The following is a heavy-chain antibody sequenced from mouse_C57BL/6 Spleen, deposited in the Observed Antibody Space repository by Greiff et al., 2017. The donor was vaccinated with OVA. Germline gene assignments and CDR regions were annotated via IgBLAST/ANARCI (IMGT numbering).Heavy chain of an antibody. J-gene: IGHJ2*01. CDR3: ARENYGNYDY. V-gene: IGHV1-85*01. Sequence: QVQLKESGPELVKPGASVKLSCKASGYTFTSYDINWVKQRPGQGLEWIGWIYPRDGSTKYNEKFKGKATLTVDTSSSTAYMDLHSLTSEDAAVYFCARENYGNYDYWGQGTTLTVSS. D-gene: IGHD2-1*01. CDR1: GYTFTSYD. CDR2: IYPRDGST.